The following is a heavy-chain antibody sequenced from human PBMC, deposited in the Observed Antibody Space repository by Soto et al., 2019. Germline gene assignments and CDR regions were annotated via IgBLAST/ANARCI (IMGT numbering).Heavy chain of an antibody. D-gene: IGHD3-9*01. Sequence: PGGSLRLSCAGSGFTFSSYALNWVRQAPGKGLEWVSYISSSSSTIYYADSVKGRFTISRDNAKNSLYLQMNSLRAEDTAVYYCAREYDILNWFDPWGQGTLVTVSS. V-gene: IGHV3-48*01. J-gene: IGHJ5*02. CDR2: ISSSSSTI. CDR1: GFTFSSYA. CDR3: AREYDILNWFDP.